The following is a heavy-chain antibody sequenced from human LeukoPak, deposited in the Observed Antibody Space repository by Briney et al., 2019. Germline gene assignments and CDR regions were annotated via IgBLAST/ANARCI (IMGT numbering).Heavy chain of an antibody. D-gene: IGHD2-15*01. CDR1: GYTFSSYG. J-gene: IGHJ6*02. Sequence: ASVKVSCKASGYTFSSYGISWVRQAPGQGLEWMGWISAYNGDTNYAQKLQGRVTMTTDTSTSTAYMELRSLRSDDTAVYCCAREHRRYCSGGSCYYYGMDVWGQGTTVTVSS. CDR2: ISAYNGDT. CDR3: AREHRRYCSGGSCYYYGMDV. V-gene: IGHV1-18*01.